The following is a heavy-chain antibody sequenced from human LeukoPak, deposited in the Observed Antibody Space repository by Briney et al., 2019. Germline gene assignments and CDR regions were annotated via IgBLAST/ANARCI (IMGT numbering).Heavy chain of an antibody. Sequence: GGSLRLSCAASGFTFDDYAMHWVRQAPGKGLEWVLGISWNSGSIGYADSVKGRFTISRDNAKNSLYLQMNSLRAEDTALYYCAKDMASIVGATALDYWGQGTLVTVSS. CDR2: ISWNSGSI. CDR1: GFTFDDYA. J-gene: IGHJ4*02. D-gene: IGHD1-26*01. CDR3: AKDMASIVGATALDY. V-gene: IGHV3-9*01.